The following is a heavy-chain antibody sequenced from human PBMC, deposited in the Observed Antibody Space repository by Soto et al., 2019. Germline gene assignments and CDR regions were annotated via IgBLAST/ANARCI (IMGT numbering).Heavy chain of an antibody. CDR1: GFTFSSYS. CDR3: ARENWNYVPDYYYYYGMDV. J-gene: IGHJ6*02. D-gene: IGHD1-7*01. CDR2: ISSSSSYI. Sequence: GGSLRLSCAASGFTFSSYSMSWVRQAPGKGLEWVSSISSSSSYIYYADSVKGRFTISRDNAKNSLYLQMNSLRAEDTAVYYCARENWNYVPDYYYYYGMDVWGQGTTVTVSS. V-gene: IGHV3-21*01.